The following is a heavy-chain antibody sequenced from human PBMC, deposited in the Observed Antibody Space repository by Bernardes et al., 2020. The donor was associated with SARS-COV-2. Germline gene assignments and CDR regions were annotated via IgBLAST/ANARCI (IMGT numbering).Heavy chain of an antibody. CDR1: GFTFSGVW. D-gene: IGHD3-22*01. J-gene: IGHJ4*02. CDR2: IKSKRDGGSA. V-gene: IGHV3-15*01. CDR3: TSTFYYDSSGDR. Sequence: GWSPRLSCAASGFTFSGVWMSWVRQAPGKGLEWLGRIKSKRDGGSADYAAPVEGRFTISRDDSKNTLYLQMSSLKTEDTAVYYCTSTFYYDSSGDRWGQGTLVTVSS.